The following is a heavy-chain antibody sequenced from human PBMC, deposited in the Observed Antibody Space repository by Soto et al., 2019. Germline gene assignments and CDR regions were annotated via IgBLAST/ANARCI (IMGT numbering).Heavy chain of an antibody. CDR3: ARGGEVAVDAFDI. Sequence: GGSLRLSCTTSGFTFGDYPMSWFRQAPGKGLEWVNFIRSKSYGGTTEYAASVKGRFTISRDDSKSIAYLQMNSLKTEDTAMYYCARGGEVAVDAFDIWGQGTMVTVSS. CDR2: IRSKSYGGTT. CDR1: GFTFGDYP. D-gene: IGHD6-19*01. J-gene: IGHJ3*02. V-gene: IGHV3-49*03.